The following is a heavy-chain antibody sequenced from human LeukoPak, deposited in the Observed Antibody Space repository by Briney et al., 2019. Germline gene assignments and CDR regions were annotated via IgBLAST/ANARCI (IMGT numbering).Heavy chain of an antibody. J-gene: IGHJ4*02. V-gene: IGHV5-51*01. Sequence: GESLKISCKGSGYSFTSYWIGWVRQMPGKGLEWMGIIYPGDSDTRYSPSFQGQVTIPADKSISTAYLQWSSLKASDTAMYYCARKLGGVGATRAFDYWGQGTLVTVSS. D-gene: IGHD1-26*01. CDR2: IYPGDSDT. CDR3: ARKLGGVGATRAFDY. CDR1: GYSFTSYW.